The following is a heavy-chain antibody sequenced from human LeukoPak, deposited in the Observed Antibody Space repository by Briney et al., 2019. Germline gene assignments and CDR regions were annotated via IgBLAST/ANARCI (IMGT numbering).Heavy chain of an antibody. V-gene: IGHV3-64*01. D-gene: IGHD6-13*01. J-gene: IGHJ4*02. Sequence: GGSLRLSCAASGFTFSSYAMHWVRQAPGKGLEYVSAISSNGGSTYYANSEKGRFTISRDNSKNTLYLQMGSLRAEDMAVYYCARGWYPPPTEIYFDYWGQGTLVTVSS. CDR1: GFTFSSYA. CDR3: ARGWYPPPTEIYFDY. CDR2: ISSNGGST.